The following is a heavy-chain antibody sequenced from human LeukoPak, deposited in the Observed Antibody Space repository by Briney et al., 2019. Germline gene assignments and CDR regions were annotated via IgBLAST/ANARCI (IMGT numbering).Heavy chain of an antibody. D-gene: IGHD1-14*01. CDR2: IYYSGST. CDR1: GGAISSSSYY. CDR3: ATWRSNHRTDAFDI. J-gene: IGHJ3*02. V-gene: IGHV4-39*01. Sequence: PSETLSLTCTVSGGAISSSSYYWGWIRQPPGKGLEWSGSIYYSGSTYYNPSLKSRATISLDTTKNQSSMKLRSVPAAGTGMHVCATWRSNHRTDAFDIWGQGTMVTVSS.